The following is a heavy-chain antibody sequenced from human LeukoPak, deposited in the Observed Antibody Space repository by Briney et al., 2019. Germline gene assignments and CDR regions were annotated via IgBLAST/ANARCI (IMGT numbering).Heavy chain of an antibody. D-gene: IGHD2-2*01. CDR1: GFTFSSYA. J-gene: IGHJ4*02. V-gene: IGHV3-23*01. Sequence: GGSLRLSCAASGFTFSSYAMSWVRQAPGKGLERVSAISGSGGSTYYADSVKGRFTISRDKSKNTLYLQMNSLRAEDTAVYYCAKGSRSSTSCPFVYWGQGTLVTVSS. CDR3: AKGSRSSTSCPFVY. CDR2: ISGSGGST.